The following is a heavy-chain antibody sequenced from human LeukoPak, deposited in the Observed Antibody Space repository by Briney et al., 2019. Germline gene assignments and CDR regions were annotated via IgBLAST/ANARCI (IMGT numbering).Heavy chain of an antibody. D-gene: IGHD5-18*01. V-gene: IGHV4-38-2*01. CDR3: ARVERGGYSYHMAY. Sequence: LRLSCAASGFTFSDYYMSWIRQAPGKGLEWIGNIYYSGSTYYNPSLKSRVTISADTSKNQFSLKLSSVTAADTAVYYCARVERGGYSYHMAYWGQGTLVTVSS. J-gene: IGHJ4*02. CDR2: IYYSGST. CDR1: GFTFSDYY.